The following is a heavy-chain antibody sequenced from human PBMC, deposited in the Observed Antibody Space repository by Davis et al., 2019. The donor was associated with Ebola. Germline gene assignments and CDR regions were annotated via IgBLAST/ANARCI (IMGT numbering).Heavy chain of an antibody. D-gene: IGHD3-10*01. Sequence: MPSETLSLTCTVSGGSISSSSYYWGWIRQPPGKGLEWIGYIYYSGSTNYNPSLKSRVTISVDTSKNQFSLKLSSVTAADTAVYYCARTNGSGSYPPLYYFDYWGQGTLVPSPQ. CDR3: ARTNGSGSYPPLYYFDY. CDR1: GGSISSSSYY. J-gene: IGHJ4*02. CDR2: IYYSGST. V-gene: IGHV4-61*05.